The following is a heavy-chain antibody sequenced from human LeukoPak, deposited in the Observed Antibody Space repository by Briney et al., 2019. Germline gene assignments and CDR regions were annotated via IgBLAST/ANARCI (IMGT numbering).Heavy chain of an antibody. J-gene: IGHJ6*03. CDR3: AKDRCSNGIGCYYYYMDV. D-gene: IGHD2-8*01. Sequence: GGSLRLSCAASGFTFSSYGMHWVRQAPGKGLEWVAFIRYDGSNKYHADSVKGRFTISRDNSKNTLYLQMNSLRAEDTAVYYCAKDRCSNGIGCYYYYMDVWGKGTTVTISS. CDR2: IRYDGSNK. V-gene: IGHV3-30*02. CDR1: GFTFSSYG.